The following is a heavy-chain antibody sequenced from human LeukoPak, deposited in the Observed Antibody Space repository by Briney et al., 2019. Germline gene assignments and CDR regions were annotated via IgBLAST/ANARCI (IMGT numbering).Heavy chain of an antibody. Sequence: PSETLSPTCTVSGGSISSSSYYWGWIRQPPGKGLEWIGSIYYSGSTYYNSSLKSRVTISVDTSKNQFSLKLSSVTAADTAVYYCASGATTLDYWGQGTLVTVSS. CDR1: GGSISSSSYY. V-gene: IGHV4-39*01. D-gene: IGHD1-26*01. CDR2: IYYSGST. CDR3: ASGATTLDY. J-gene: IGHJ4*02.